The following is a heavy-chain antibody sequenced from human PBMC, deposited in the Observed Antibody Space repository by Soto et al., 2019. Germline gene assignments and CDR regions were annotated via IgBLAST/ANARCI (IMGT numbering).Heavy chain of an antibody. CDR3: ARDHMAVRGRHDAFDI. Sequence: ASAKASCKASGYTFTSYGRRWVRKAQGQGFEWLGWLSAYNRNTNNARKLQGRVTMTTDTSTSTADMELRSLRSDDTAVYYCARDHMAVRGRHDAFDIWGQGKMVTVSS. D-gene: IGHD6-19*01. CDR2: LSAYNRNT. J-gene: IGHJ3*02. V-gene: IGHV1-18*01. CDR1: GYTFTSYG.